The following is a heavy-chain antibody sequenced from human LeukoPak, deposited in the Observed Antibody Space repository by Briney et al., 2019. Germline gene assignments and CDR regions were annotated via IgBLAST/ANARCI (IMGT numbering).Heavy chain of an antibody. CDR2: INPNSGGT. J-gene: IGHJ4*02. V-gene: IGHV1-2*02. D-gene: IGHD5-24*01. CDR1: GYTFTGYY. Sequence: GASVKVSCKASGYTFTGYYMHWVRQAPGRGLEWMGWINPNSGGTNYAQKFQGRVTMTRDTSISTAYMELSRLRSDDTAVYYCATDVEMATIGTRYFDYWGQGTLVTVSS. CDR3: ATDVEMATIGTRYFDY.